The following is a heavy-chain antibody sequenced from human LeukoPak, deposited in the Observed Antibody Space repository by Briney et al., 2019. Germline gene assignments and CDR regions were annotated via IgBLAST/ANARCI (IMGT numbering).Heavy chain of an antibody. CDR3: ARGRHSYSSSWTFDY. Sequence: PSETLSLTCTVSGGSISSYYWSWIRQPPGKGLEWIGYIYYSGSTNYNPSLKSRVTISVDTSKNQFSLKLSSVTAADTAVYYCARGRHSYSSSWTFDYWGQGTLVTVSS. CDR1: GGSISSYY. CDR2: IYYSGST. D-gene: IGHD6-13*01. J-gene: IGHJ4*02. V-gene: IGHV4-59*12.